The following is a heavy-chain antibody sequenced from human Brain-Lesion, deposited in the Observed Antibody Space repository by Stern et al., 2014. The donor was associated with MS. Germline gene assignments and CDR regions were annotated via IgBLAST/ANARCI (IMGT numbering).Heavy chain of an antibody. CDR3: ARGGRYYADY. Sequence: VQLVESGAEVKKPGASVRVSCEASGNSFTHFYIHWVRQAPGQGLEWMGWINPNSCGTKFAQKFQGWVTITRDTSMTTAYMEVTSLTSDDTAVYYCARGGRYYADYWGQGTLVTVSS. D-gene: IGHD2-2*01. V-gene: IGHV1-2*04. CDR2: INPNSCGT. CDR1: GNSFTHFY. J-gene: IGHJ4*02.